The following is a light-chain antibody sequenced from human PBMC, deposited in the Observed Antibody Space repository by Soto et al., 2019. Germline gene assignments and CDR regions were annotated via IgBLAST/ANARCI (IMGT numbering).Light chain of an antibody. CDR1: QSVSSY. J-gene: IGKJ1*01. CDR2: DAS. V-gene: IGKV3-11*01. Sequence: EIVLTQSPATLSLSPGERATLSCRASQSVSSYLAWYQQKPGQAPSLLIYDASNRATGIPARFSGSGSVTDFTLTISSLEPEESAVYYCQQRSNWPPWTCGQGTKVEIK. CDR3: QQRSNWPPWT.